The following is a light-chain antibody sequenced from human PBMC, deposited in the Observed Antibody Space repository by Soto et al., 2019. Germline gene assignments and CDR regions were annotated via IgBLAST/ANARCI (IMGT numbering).Light chain of an antibody. Sequence: IVLTQSPGTLSLSPWERDTLTCRARLSVSSRYLAWYQQKPGQAPRLLIYDASNRATGIPDRFRGSGSGTDFTLTISRLEPEDSAVYYCQQHRTSPKTFGQGTRLEIK. CDR3: QQHRTSPKT. V-gene: IGKV3-20*01. CDR1: LSVSSRY. CDR2: DAS. J-gene: IGKJ2*01.